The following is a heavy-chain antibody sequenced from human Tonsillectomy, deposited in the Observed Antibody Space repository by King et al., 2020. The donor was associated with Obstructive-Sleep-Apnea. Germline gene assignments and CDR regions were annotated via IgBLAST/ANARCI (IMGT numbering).Heavy chain of an antibody. D-gene: IGHD3-10*01. V-gene: IGHV3-11*01. J-gene: IGHJ4*02. CDR1: GFTFSDYY. Sequence: VQLVESGGGLVKPGGSLRLSCAASGFTFSDYYMNWIRQAPGKGLEWVSYISSSGSTIHYADSVKGRFTISRDNATNSLYLQMNSLRVEDTAVYYCATNYYYGSVIFDYWGQGTLVTVSS. CDR3: ATNYYYGSVIFDY. CDR2: ISSSGSTI.